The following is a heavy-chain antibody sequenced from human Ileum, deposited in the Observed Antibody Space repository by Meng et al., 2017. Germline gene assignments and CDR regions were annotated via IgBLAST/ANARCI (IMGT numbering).Heavy chain of an antibody. Sequence: QVQLVQSGAEGKYPGSSGTVSCKASGGAFSSSAIGWLRQAPGRGLEWMGGIIPILNASTYAQNFKGRVTLSADMATTTVYMELSSLTSDDTAVYFCARDCSGGGCFDPWGQGTLVTVSS. D-gene: IGHD2-15*01. CDR1: GGAFSSSA. J-gene: IGHJ5*02. V-gene: IGHV1-69*10. CDR3: ARDCSGGGCFDP. CDR2: IIPILNAS.